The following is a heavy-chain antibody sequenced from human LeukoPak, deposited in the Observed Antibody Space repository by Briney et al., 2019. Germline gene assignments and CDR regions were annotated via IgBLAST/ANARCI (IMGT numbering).Heavy chain of an antibody. J-gene: IGHJ3*02. Sequence: GGSLRLSCAASGFTFDDYGMSWVRQAPGKGLEWVSGINWNGGSTGYADSVKGRFTISRDNAKNSLYLQMNSLRAEDTALYYCARDRGSARSSAFDIWGQGTMVTVSS. CDR2: INWNGGST. CDR3: ARDRGSARSSAFDI. V-gene: IGHV3-20*04. CDR1: GFTFDDYG. D-gene: IGHD2-15*01.